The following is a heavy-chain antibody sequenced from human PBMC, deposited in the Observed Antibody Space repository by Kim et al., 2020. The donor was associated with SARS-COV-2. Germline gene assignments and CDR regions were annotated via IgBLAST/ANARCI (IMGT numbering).Heavy chain of an antibody. Sequence: ASVKVSCKASGYTFTGYYMHWVRQAPGQGLEWMGWINPNSGGTNYAQKFQGRVTMTRDTSISTAYMELSRLRSDDTAVYYCARDVGYLYYGSADYWGQGTLVTVSS. CDR1: GYTFTGYY. D-gene: IGHD3-10*01. V-gene: IGHV1-2*02. CDR3: ARDVGYLYYGSADY. J-gene: IGHJ4*02. CDR2: INPNSGGT.